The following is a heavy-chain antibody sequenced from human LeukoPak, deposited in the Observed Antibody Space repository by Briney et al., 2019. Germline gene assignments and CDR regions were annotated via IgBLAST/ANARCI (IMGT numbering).Heavy chain of an antibody. CDR3: ANAQSAVQLVPVDYFDY. J-gene: IGHJ4*02. CDR1: GFTLSSYG. D-gene: IGHD5-18*01. Sequence: GGSLRLSCAASGFTLSSYGMHWVRQAPGRGLEGVAFIRYDGSNKYYADSVKGRFTISRDDSKNTLYLQMNSLRAADPAVYYCANAQSAVQLVPVDYFDYWGQGTLVTVSS. CDR2: IRYDGSNK. V-gene: IGHV3-30*02.